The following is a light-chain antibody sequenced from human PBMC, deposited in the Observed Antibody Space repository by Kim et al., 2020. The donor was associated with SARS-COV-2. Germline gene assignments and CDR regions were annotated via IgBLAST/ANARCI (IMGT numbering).Light chain of an antibody. V-gene: IGKV3-11*01. CDR3: QQRSNWPRT. CDR2: EAS. CDR1: QSISSY. J-gene: IGKJ2*01. Sequence: SFAPWERVTLSCMASQSISSYLAWYQQKPGQAPRLLIYEASNRATGIPVRFSGSGSGTDFTLTISSLEPEDFAVYYCQQRSNWPRTFGQGTKLEI.